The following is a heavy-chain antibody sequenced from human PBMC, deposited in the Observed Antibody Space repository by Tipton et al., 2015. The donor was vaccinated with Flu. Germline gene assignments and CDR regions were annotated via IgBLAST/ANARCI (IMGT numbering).Heavy chain of an antibody. D-gene: IGHD2-21*02. Sequence: GLVKPSETLSLTCTLSSASVSSAGYYWTWVRQPPGKGLEYIGQISYSGDSNHNPSLKSRVTISVDTAKNEFSLKLTSVTAADTAVYYCARMRARDCTLGVCYLWYFDVWGRGTLVTVSS. CDR1: SASVSSAGYY. CDR3: ARMRARDCTLGVCYLWYFDV. J-gene: IGHJ2*01. V-gene: IGHV4-61*08. CDR2: ISYSGDS.